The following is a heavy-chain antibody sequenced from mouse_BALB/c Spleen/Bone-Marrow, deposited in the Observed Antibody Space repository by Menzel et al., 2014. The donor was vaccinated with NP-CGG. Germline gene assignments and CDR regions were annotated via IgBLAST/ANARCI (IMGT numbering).Heavy chain of an antibody. CDR1: GYAFSSYW. CDR2: IYPGDGDT. J-gene: IGHJ2*01. Sequence: SGAELVRPGSSVKISCKASGYAFSSYWMNWVKQRPGQGLEWIGQIYPGDGDTNYSGKFKGKATLTADESSSTAYMQLSSLTSEDSAVCFCAFGNYDFDYWGQGTTLTVSS. D-gene: IGHD2-1*01. V-gene: IGHV1-80*01. CDR3: AFGNYDFDY.